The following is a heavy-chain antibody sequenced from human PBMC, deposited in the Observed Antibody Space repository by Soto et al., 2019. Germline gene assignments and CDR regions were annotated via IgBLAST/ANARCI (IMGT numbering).Heavy chain of an antibody. CDR1: GGTFSRYG. CDR3: ASTGEPPEGDESGRGDAFDI. CDR2: IIPVSGTA. D-gene: IGHD1-26*01. Sequence: QVQLVQSGSEVKKPGSSVKVSCKASGGTFSRYGFIWVRQVPGQGLEWMGGIIPVSGTANYAVKFQGRVTITVDRVTSTGYMELTSLRSEDTAVYFCASTGEPPEGDESGRGDAFDIWGQGTKVTVSS. V-gene: IGHV1-69*06. J-gene: IGHJ3*02.